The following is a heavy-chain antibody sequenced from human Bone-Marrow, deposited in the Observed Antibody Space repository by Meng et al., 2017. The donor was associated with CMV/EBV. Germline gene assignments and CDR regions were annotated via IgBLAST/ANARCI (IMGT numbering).Heavy chain of an antibody. Sequence: FSSYAMSWVRQAPGKGLEWVSAISGSGGSTYYADSVKGQFTISRDNSKNTLYLQMNSLRAEDTAVYYCAKGCSSTSCYRSRRNWFDPWGQGTLVTVSS. J-gene: IGHJ5*02. D-gene: IGHD2-2*01. CDR1: FSSYA. V-gene: IGHV3-23*01. CDR3: AKGCSSTSCYRSRRNWFDP. CDR2: ISGSGGST.